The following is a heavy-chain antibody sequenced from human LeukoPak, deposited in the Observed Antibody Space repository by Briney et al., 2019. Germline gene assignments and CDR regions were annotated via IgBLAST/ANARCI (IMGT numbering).Heavy chain of an antibody. J-gene: IGHJ3*02. CDR2: ISGSGGST. CDR3: ARDHVGYCSGGSCYSYAFDI. CDR1: GFTFSSYA. Sequence: GGSLRLSCAASGFTFSSYAMSWVRQAPGKGLEWVSAISGSGGSTYYADSVKGRFTISRDNSKNTLYLQMNSLRAEDTAVYYCARDHVGYCSGGSCYSYAFDIWGQGTMVTVSS. D-gene: IGHD2-15*01. V-gene: IGHV3-23*01.